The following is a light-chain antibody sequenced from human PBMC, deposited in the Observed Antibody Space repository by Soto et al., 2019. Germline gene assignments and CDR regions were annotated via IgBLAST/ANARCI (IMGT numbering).Light chain of an antibody. Sequence: QAVVTQEPSLTGSPGGTVTITCAASTGPVTSGHYPNWHQQKPGQAPRAMIYSTSNKPSWTPARFSGSLLGGKAALTLSGVQPEDEAEYYCLLYDGGAHVVFGGGTKLTVL. CDR2: STS. CDR1: TGPVTSGHY. V-gene: IGLV7-43*01. CDR3: LLYDGGAHVV. J-gene: IGLJ2*01.